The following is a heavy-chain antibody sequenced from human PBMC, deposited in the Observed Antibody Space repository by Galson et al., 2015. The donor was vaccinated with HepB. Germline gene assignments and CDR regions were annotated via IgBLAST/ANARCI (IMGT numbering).Heavy chain of an antibody. CDR1: GFTFSSYP. D-gene: IGHD6-19*01. J-gene: IGHJ1*01. Sequence: SLRLSCAASGFTFSSYPIMWVRQAPGKGLEWVSGMSDNGDNTFYADSVKGRFTISRDISKNTVYLQMNSLRVEDTAVYYCATRSGASGWYSYFQHWGQGTLVTVSS. CDR3: ATRSGASGWYSYFQH. CDR2: MSDNGDNT. V-gene: IGHV3-23*01.